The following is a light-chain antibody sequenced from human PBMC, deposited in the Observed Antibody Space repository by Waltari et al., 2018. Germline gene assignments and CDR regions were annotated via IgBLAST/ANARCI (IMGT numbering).Light chain of an antibody. CDR1: QSITSW. CDR2: KAS. CDR3: QQYNSYSA. J-gene: IGKJ3*01. V-gene: IGKV1-5*03. Sequence: DIQMTQSPSTLSASVGDRVTITCRASQSITSWLAWYQQNPGKAPKLLIYKASTLQSGGPSRFSGSGPGPEFTLTIDSLQPDDFAANCCQQYNSYSAFGPGTKVDI.